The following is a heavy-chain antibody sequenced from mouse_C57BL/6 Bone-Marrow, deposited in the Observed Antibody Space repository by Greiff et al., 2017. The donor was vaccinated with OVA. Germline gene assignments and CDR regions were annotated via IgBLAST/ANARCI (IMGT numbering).Heavy chain of an antibody. CDR1: GFTFSDYG. Sequence: EVHLVESGGGLVKPGGSLKLSCAASGFTFSDYGMHWVRQAPEKGLEWVAYISSGSSTIYYADTVKGRFTISRDNAKNTLFLQLTSLRSEDTAMYYCARRVTTVVFDYWGQGTTLTVSS. J-gene: IGHJ2*01. V-gene: IGHV5-17*01. CDR3: ARRVTTVVFDY. D-gene: IGHD1-1*01. CDR2: ISSGSSTI.